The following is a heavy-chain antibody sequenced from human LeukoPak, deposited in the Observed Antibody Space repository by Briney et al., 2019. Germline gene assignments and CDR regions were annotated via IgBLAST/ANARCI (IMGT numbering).Heavy chain of an antibody. Sequence: SETLSLTCAVYGGSFSGYYWSWIRQPPGKGLEWIGEINHSGSTNYNPSLKSRVTISVDTSKNQFSLKLSSATAADTAVYYCARHTVYGSGSYYRKDAFDIWGQGTMVTVSS. CDR2: INHSGST. CDR1: GGSFSGYY. D-gene: IGHD3-10*01. V-gene: IGHV4-34*01. J-gene: IGHJ3*02. CDR3: ARHTVYGSGSYYRKDAFDI.